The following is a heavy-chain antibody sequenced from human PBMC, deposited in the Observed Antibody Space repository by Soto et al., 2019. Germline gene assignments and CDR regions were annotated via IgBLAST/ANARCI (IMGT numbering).Heavy chain of an antibody. CDR3: AHLMMTYAYVDV. J-gene: IGHJ6*03. CDR1: GFALSTRGVG. Sequence: QITLKESGPTVVTPRQPLTLTCTFSGFALSTRGVGVGWVRQPPGKALEWLALIYWDDDKRYSPSLRRRLAINRGTSRNQVVLTMTNMDLVDTGTYYCAHLMMTYAYVDVWGDGASVTVSS. CDR2: IYWDDDK. D-gene: IGHD2-8*01. V-gene: IGHV2-5*02.